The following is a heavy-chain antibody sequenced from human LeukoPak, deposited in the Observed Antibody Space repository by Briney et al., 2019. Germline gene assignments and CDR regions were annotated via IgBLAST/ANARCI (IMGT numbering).Heavy chain of an antibody. D-gene: IGHD5-18*01. CDR3: ARLFTAMVSVGAFDV. V-gene: IGHV1-58*01. Sequence: TSVKVSCKASGFTFTSSAVQWVRQARGQRLEWIGWIVVGSGNTNYAQKFQERVTITRDMSTSLVYMELSSLKASDTAMYFCARLFTAMVSVGAFDVWGQGTMVTVSS. CDR2: IVVGSGNT. CDR1: GFTFTSSA. J-gene: IGHJ3*01.